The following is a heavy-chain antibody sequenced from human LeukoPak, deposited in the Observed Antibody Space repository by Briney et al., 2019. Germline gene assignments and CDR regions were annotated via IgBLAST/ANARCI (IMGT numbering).Heavy chain of an antibody. J-gene: IGHJ3*02. D-gene: IGHD2-8*02. CDR2: TYYRSKWFI. V-gene: IGHV6-1*01. CDR1: GDSVSSNTGI. CDR3: ARDKVLNDFDI. Sequence: SQTLSLTCAISGDSVSSNTGIWNWVRQSPSRGLEWLGRTYYRSKWFIDYALSVKGRMTINPDTSKNQFSLQLNSVTPEDTAVYYCARDKVLNDFDIWGQGTMVTVSS.